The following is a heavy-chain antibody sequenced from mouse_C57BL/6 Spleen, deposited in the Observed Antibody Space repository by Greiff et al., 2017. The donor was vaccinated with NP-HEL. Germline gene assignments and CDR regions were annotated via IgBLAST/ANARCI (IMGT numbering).Heavy chain of an antibody. V-gene: IGHV1-81*01. D-gene: IGHD4-1*01. CDR3: ARERANWDAPYAMDY. Sequence: VQLQQSGAELARPGASVKLSCKASGYTFTSYGISWVKQRTGQGLEWIGEIYPRSGNTYYNEKFKGKATLTADKSSSTAYMELRSLTSEDSAVYFCARERANWDAPYAMDYWGQGTSVTVSS. CDR2: IYPRSGNT. CDR1: GYTFTSYG. J-gene: IGHJ4*01.